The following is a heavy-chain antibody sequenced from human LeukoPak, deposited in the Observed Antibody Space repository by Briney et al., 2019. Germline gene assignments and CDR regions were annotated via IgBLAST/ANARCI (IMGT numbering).Heavy chain of an antibody. V-gene: IGHV3-66*01. D-gene: IGHD2-21*02. Sequence: GGSLRLSCAASGFTVSSNYMSWVRQAPGKGLEWVSVIYSGGSTYYADSVKGRFTISRDNSKNTLYLQMNSLRAEDTAVYYCAKDSRFSDFYFDYWGQGTLVTVSS. J-gene: IGHJ4*02. CDR1: GFTVSSNY. CDR3: AKDSRFSDFYFDY. CDR2: IYSGGST.